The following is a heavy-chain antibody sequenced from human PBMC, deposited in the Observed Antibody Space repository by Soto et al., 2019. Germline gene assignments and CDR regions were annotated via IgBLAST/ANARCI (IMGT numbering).Heavy chain of an antibody. V-gene: IGHV3-23*01. CDR2: LSGSGTST. Sequence: EVQLLESGGGLVQPGGSLRLSCAASGFTFVNYAMNWVRQAPGKGLEWVATLSGSGTSTYYADSVKGRFTISRDNSRNTLYLQMNSLRAENTAVYYCAKGTSNGGWFNPFDYWGQATLVTVSS. J-gene: IGHJ4*02. D-gene: IGHD6-19*01. CDR3: AKGTSNGGWFNPFDY. CDR1: GFTFVNYA.